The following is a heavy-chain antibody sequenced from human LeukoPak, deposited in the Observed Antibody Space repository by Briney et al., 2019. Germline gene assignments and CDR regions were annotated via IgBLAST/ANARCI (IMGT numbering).Heavy chain of an antibody. CDR1: GFTFSSYS. J-gene: IGHJ6*02. Sequence: GGSLRLSCAASGFTFSSYSMNWVRQAPGKGLEWVSSISSSSSYIYYADSVKGRFTISRDNAKNSLYLQMNSLRAEDTAVYYCARDPGIAVAGPGMGHYGMDVWGQGTTVTVSS. CDR2: ISSSSSYI. V-gene: IGHV3-21*01. D-gene: IGHD6-19*01. CDR3: ARDPGIAVAGPGMGHYGMDV.